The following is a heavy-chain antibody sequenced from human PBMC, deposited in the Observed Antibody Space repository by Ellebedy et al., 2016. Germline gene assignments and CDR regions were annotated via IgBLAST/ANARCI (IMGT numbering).Heavy chain of an antibody. CDR1: GYTFTGYY. D-gene: IGHD6-25*01. J-gene: IGHJ3*02. CDR3: ASLYSSDPVDAFDI. CDR2: INPNSGGT. V-gene: IGHV1-2*02. Sequence: ASVQVSCXASGYTFTGYYMHWVRQAPGQGLEWMGWINPNSGGTNYAQKFQGRVTMTRDTSISTAYMELSRLRSDDTAVYYCASLYSSDPVDAFDIWGQGTMVTVSS.